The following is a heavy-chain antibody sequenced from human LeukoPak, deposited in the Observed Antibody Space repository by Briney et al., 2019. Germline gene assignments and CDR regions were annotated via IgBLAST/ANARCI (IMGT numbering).Heavy chain of an antibody. Sequence: GASVKVSCKASGYTFTGYYMYWVRQAPGQGLEWMGWINPHSGATNYAQKFQGRVSMTRDTSSSTAYMDLSRLRSDDTAVYYCARASEDGYGNYFDPWGQGTLVTVSS. CDR3: ARASEDGYGNYFDP. CDR2: INPHSGAT. D-gene: IGHD1-7*01. CDR1: GYTFTGYY. J-gene: IGHJ5*02. V-gene: IGHV1-2*02.